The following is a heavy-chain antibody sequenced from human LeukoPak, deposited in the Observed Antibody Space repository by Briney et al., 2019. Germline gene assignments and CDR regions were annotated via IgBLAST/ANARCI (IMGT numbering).Heavy chain of an antibody. J-gene: IGHJ4*02. CDR1: GYTFTSCY. V-gene: IGHV1-46*01. D-gene: IGHD5-12*01. Sequence: ASVKVSCKASGYTFTSCYMHWVRQAPGQGLEWMGIINPSGGSTSYAQKFQGRVTMTRDTSTSTVYMELSSLRSEDTAVYYCARVERYSGYGQGAFDYWGQGTLVTVSS. CDR3: ARVERYSGYGQGAFDY. CDR2: INPSGGST.